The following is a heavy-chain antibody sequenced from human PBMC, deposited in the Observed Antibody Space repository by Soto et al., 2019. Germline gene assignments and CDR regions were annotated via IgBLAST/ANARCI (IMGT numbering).Heavy chain of an antibody. CDR3: LRRRAGGGY. CDR1: GFTVSNNY. CDR2: IYSGGYT. D-gene: IGHD3-10*02. Sequence: EVQLVESGGGLIQPGGSLRLSCAVSGFTVSNNYMSWVRQAPGKGLEGVSVIYSGGYTAYGDSVKGRFTISRDNSKNTFYFQMITRKADDTGVIDVLRRRAGGGYWGQGTLVTVSS. J-gene: IGHJ4*02. V-gene: IGHV3-53*01.